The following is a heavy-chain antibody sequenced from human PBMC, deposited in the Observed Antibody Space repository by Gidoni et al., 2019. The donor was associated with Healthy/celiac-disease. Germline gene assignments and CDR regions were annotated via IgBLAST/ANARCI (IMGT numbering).Heavy chain of an antibody. CDR2: ISAYNGNT. V-gene: IGHV1-18*01. CDR3: ARDGVNYYSSGYYTFDY. J-gene: IGHJ4*02. CDR1: TFTSYG. Sequence: TFTSYGISWVRQAPGQGLEWMGWISAYNGNTNYAQKLQGRVTMTTDTSTSTAYMELRSLRSDDTAVYYCARDGVNYYSSGYYTFDYWGQGTLVTVSS. D-gene: IGHD3-22*01.